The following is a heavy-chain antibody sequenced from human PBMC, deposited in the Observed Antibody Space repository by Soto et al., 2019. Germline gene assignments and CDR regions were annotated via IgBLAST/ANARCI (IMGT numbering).Heavy chain of an antibody. D-gene: IGHD3-10*01. V-gene: IGHV1-3*03. Sequence: ASVKVSCKASGYTFTSYAMHWVRQAPGQRLEWMGWINAGNGNTKYSQKFQGRFTISRDNSKNMLYLQMGSLRAEDMAVYYCARGHYYGSGLYYFDYWGQGALVTVSS. CDR1: GYTFTSYA. J-gene: IGHJ4*02. CDR2: INAGNGNT. CDR3: ARGHYYGSGLYYFDY.